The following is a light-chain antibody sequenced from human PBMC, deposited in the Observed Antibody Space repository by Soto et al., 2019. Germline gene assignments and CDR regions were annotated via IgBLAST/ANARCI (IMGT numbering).Light chain of an antibody. J-gene: IGKJ5*01. Sequence: DIQKTQSPSSLSASVGDRVTITCRASESIARHLNWYQQKPGKAPKLLIYAASSLQNGVPSRFXGGGSGTDFTLTISNLQPEDFATYYCQQTYTTLSITFGQGTRLEIK. V-gene: IGKV1-39*01. CDR2: AAS. CDR1: ESIARH. CDR3: QQTYTTLSIT.